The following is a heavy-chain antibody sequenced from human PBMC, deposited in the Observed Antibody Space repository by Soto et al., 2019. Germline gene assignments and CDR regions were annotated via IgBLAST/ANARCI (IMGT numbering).Heavy chain of an antibody. D-gene: IGHD4-4*01. Sequence: QPGGSLRLSCAASGFTFSSYAMSWVRQAPGKGLEWVSAISGSGGSTYYADSVKGRFTISRGDSKNTLYLQMNSLRAEDTAVYYCARDHDYSNYVLGFFDYWGQGTLVTVSS. CDR1: GFTFSSYA. V-gene: IGHV3-23*01. CDR3: ARDHDYSNYVLGFFDY. CDR2: ISGSGGST. J-gene: IGHJ4*02.